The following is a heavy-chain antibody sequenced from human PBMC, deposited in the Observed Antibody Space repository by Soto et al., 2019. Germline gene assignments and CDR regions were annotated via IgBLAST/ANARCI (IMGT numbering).Heavy chain of an antibody. CDR1: GFSLSTSGVG. Sequence: QITLKESGPTLVKPTQTLTLTCTFSGFSLSTSGVGVGWIRQPPGKALEWLAVIYWDENERYRPSLKSRLTITKDTSKNQVVLTMTNMDPVDKATYYCAHSYGDTFDYWGQGTPVTVSS. V-gene: IGHV2-5*02. CDR3: AHSYGDTFDY. D-gene: IGHD4-17*01. CDR2: IYWDENE. J-gene: IGHJ4*02.